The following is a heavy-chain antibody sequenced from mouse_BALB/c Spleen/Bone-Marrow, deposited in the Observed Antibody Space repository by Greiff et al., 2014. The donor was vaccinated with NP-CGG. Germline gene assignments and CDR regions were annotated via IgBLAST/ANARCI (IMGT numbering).Heavy chain of an antibody. CDR3: ARVWDPFAY. Sequence: VQLQQSGAELMKPGVSVKISCKATGYTFSSYWIEWVKQRPGNGLEWIGEILPGSGSTNYNEKFKGKATFTADTSSNTAYMQRSSLTSEDSAVYYCARVWDPFAYWGQGTLVTVSA. J-gene: IGHJ3*01. CDR1: GYTFSSYW. D-gene: IGHD4-1*01. CDR2: ILPGSGST. V-gene: IGHV1-9*01.